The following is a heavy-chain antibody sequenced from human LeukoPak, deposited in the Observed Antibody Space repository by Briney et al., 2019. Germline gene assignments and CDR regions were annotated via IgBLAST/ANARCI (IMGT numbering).Heavy chain of an antibody. V-gene: IGHV1-18*01. CDR3: ARDGLWFGELLFDP. Sequence: ASVKVSCKASGYTFTSYGISWVRQAPGQGLEWMGWISAYNGNTNYAQKLQGRVTMTTDTSTSTAYMELRSLRSDDTTVYYCARDGLWFGELLFDPWGQGTLVTVSS. D-gene: IGHD3-10*01. J-gene: IGHJ5*02. CDR2: ISAYNGNT. CDR1: GYTFTSYG.